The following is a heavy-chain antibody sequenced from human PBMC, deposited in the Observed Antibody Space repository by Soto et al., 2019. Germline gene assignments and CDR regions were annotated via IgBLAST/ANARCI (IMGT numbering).Heavy chain of an antibody. Sequence: QVQLVQSGAEVKKPGSSVKVSCKASGGTFSSYAISWVRQAPGQGLEWMGGIIPIFGTANYAQKFQGRVTITADESTSTAYMELSSLRSEDTAVYYCARDPHSTVVPRGYYYGMDVWGQGTTVTVSS. CDR3: ARDPHSTVVPRGYYYGMDV. CDR1: GGTFSSYA. J-gene: IGHJ6*02. CDR2: IIPIFGTA. D-gene: IGHD4-17*01. V-gene: IGHV1-69*12.